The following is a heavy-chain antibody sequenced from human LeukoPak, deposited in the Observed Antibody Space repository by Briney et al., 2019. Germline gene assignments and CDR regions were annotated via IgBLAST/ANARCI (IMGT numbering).Heavy chain of an antibody. CDR1: GYSISSGYY. CDR3: AREVADYGGYYYYHYMDV. D-gene: IGHD4-23*01. Sequence: SETLSLTCTVSGYSISSGYYWGWIRQPPGKGLEWIGSIYHSGRTFYNPSLKSRVTISVDTSKNQFSLKLSSVTAADTAMYYCAREVADYGGYYYYHYMDVWGKGTTVTISS. V-gene: IGHV4-38-2*02. CDR2: IYHSGRT. J-gene: IGHJ6*03.